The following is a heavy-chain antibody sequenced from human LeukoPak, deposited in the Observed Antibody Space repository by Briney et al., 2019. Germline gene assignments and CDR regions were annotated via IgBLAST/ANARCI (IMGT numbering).Heavy chain of an antibody. CDR3: ARSLTGVTSY. D-gene: IGHD7-27*01. V-gene: IGHV3-7*01. CDR1: AFIFSGHW. Sequence: GGSLRLSCEGSAFIFSGHWMNWVRQTPGKGLEWVANIKPDGSEKSYVDSVRGRFTISRDNAKNSLYLQMNSLRAEDTAVYYCARSLTGVTSYWGQGTLVTVSS. J-gene: IGHJ4*02. CDR2: IKPDGSEK.